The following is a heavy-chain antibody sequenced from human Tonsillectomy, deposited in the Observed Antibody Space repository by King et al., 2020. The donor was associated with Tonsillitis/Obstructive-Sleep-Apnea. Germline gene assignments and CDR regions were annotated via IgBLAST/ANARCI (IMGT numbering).Heavy chain of an antibody. J-gene: IGHJ6*02. Sequence: QLVQSGAEVKKPGASVRVSCKASGYTFTYYGISWVRQAPGQGLEWMVWISAYNGDTNYAQKLQGRVNVTTDTSTGTAYMDLRSLRSDDTAVYYCARDHYSSSWSAHGYYYGMDVWGQGTTITVSS. CDR1: GYTFTYYG. D-gene: IGHD6-13*01. V-gene: IGHV1-18*01. CDR2: ISAYNGDT. CDR3: ARDHYSSSWSAHGYYYGMDV.